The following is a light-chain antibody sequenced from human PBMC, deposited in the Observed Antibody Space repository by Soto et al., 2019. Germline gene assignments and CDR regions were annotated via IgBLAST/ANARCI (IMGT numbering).Light chain of an antibody. Sequence: QSVLTQPPSASGTPGQRVTISCSGSSSNIGSNYVSWYHHVSGTAPKLLIYKNNQRPSGVPDRFSASKSGTSASLAISGLRSEDEADYYCAAWDDSLSAYVVFGGGTKLTVL. J-gene: IGLJ2*01. CDR2: KNN. CDR1: SSNIGSNY. CDR3: AAWDDSLSAYVV. V-gene: IGLV1-47*01.